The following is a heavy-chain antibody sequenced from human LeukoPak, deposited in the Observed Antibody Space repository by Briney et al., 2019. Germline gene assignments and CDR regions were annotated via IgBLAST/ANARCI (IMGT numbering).Heavy chain of an antibody. Sequence: PSETLSLTCAVYGGSFSGYYWSWIRQPPGKGLEWIGSIYYSGSTYYNPSLKSRVTISVDTSKNQFSLKLSSVTAADTAVYYCARGMGSYDFWSGGGYYFDYWGQGTLVTVSS. CDR3: ARGMGSYDFWSGGGYYFDY. CDR2: IYYSGST. J-gene: IGHJ4*02. CDR1: GGSFSGYY. V-gene: IGHV4-34*01. D-gene: IGHD3-3*01.